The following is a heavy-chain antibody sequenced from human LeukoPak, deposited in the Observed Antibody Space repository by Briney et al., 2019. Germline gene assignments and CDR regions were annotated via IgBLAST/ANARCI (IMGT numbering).Heavy chain of an antibody. V-gene: IGHV1-2*02. D-gene: IGHD2-15*01. CDR3: ARGVVASTFYYYMDV. CDR1: GYTFTGYY. Sequence: VASVKVSCKASGYTFTGYYMHWVRQAPGQGLEWMGWINPNSGGTNYAQKFQGRVTMTRDTSISTAYMELRRLRSDDTAVYYCARGVVASTFYYYMDVWGKGTTVTVSS. J-gene: IGHJ6*03. CDR2: INPNSGGT.